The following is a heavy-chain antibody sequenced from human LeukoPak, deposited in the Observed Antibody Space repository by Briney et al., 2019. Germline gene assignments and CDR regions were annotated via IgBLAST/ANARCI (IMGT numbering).Heavy chain of an antibody. V-gene: IGHV4-38-2*02. J-gene: IGHJ4*02. Sequence: SETLSLTCTVSDSSITSTYYWAWFRPPPGKGLEWIATVFRLQTVRTFNNPSLESRVTVSLDPSQNQFSLNLTSVTAADTALYFCARVLHAPYLIDSWGQGTLVTVSS. CDR2: VFRLQTVRT. D-gene: IGHD2-8*01. CDR1: DSSITSTYY. CDR3: ARVLHAPYLIDS.